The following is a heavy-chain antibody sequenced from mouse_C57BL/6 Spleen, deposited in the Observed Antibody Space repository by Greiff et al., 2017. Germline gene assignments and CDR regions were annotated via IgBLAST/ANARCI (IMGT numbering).Heavy chain of an antibody. CDR2: INPGSGGT. Sequence: QVQLQQSGAELVRPGTSVKVSCKASGYAFTNYLIEWVKQRPGQGLEWIGAINPGSGGTNYNEKFKGKATLTADKSSSTAYMQLSSLTSEDSAVYYCARGLYDGYLFAYWGQGTLVTVSA. D-gene: IGHD2-3*01. CDR1: GYAFTNYL. V-gene: IGHV1-54*01. CDR3: ARGLYDGYLFAY. J-gene: IGHJ3*01.